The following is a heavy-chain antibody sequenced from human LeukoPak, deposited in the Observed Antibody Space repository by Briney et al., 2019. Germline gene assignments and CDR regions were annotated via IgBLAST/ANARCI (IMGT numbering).Heavy chain of an antibody. CDR2: ISNDGKNK. D-gene: IGHD6-6*01. CDR1: GFTFSSYA. CDR3: AKGPPSSSAQYFQH. V-gene: IGHV3-30*18. J-gene: IGHJ1*01. Sequence: GGSLRLSCAASGFTFSSYALHWVRQAPGKGLEWVAVISNDGKNKYYADSVKGRFTISRDNSQNTLYLQMNSLRAEDTAVYYCAKGPPSSSAQYFQHWGQGTLVTVSS.